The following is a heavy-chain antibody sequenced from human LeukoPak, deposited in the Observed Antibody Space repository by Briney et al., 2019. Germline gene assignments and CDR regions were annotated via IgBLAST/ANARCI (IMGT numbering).Heavy chain of an antibody. Sequence: PSETLSLTCTVSGGSISSGSYYWSWIRQPAGKGLEWIGRIYTSGSTNYNPSLKSRVTISVDTSKNQFSPKLSSVTAADTAVYYCARGREDYYDSSGFDYWGQGTLVTVSS. CDR2: IYTSGST. CDR1: GGSISSGSYY. D-gene: IGHD3-22*01. CDR3: ARGREDYYDSSGFDY. V-gene: IGHV4-61*02. J-gene: IGHJ4*02.